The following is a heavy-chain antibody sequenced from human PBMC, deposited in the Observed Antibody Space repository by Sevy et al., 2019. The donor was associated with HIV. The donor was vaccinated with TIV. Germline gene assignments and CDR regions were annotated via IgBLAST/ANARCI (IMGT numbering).Heavy chain of an antibody. J-gene: IGHJ4*02. V-gene: IGHV1-24*01. CDR2: FDPEDGRT. D-gene: IGHD3-22*01. CDR1: GYTLSQLS. CDR3: ATTKDYYDSSGYPFDY. Sequence: ASVKVSCKVSGYTLSQLSMHWVRQAPGKGLEWVGTFDPEDGRTIYAQKFQGRVTMTEDTSTDTACMELNSLNSEDTAVYYCATTKDYYDSSGYPFDYWGQGTQVTVSS.